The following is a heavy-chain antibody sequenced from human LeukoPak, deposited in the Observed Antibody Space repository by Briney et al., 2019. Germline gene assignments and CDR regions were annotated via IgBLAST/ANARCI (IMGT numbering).Heavy chain of an antibody. Sequence: SKTLSLTCAVSGGSISSGGYSWSWIRQPAGKGLEWIGRIYTSGSTNYNPSLKSRVTMSVDTSKNQFSLKLSSVTAADTAVYYCARDGWYYGSGSSHDAFDIWGQGTMVTVSS. D-gene: IGHD3-10*01. V-gene: IGHV4-61*02. CDR3: ARDGWYYGSGSSHDAFDI. CDR1: GGSISSGGYS. J-gene: IGHJ3*02. CDR2: IYTSGST.